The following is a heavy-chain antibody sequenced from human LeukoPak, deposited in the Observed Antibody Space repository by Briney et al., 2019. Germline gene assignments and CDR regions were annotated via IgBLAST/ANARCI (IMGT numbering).Heavy chain of an antibody. Sequence: TTSGTLSLTCAVSGGSISSSNWWSWVRQPPGKGLEWIGEIHHSGSTNYNPSLKSRVTISVDKSKNQFSLKLSSVTAADTAVYYCARAPYYSGSFLATYYYNYMDVWGIGTTVTVSS. J-gene: IGHJ6*03. CDR3: ARAPYYSGSFLATYYYNYMDV. V-gene: IGHV4-4*02. D-gene: IGHD1-26*01. CDR2: IHHSGST. CDR1: GGSISSSNW.